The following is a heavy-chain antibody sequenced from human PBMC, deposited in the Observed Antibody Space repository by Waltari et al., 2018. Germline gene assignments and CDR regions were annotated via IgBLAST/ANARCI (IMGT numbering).Heavy chain of an antibody. J-gene: IGHJ6*02. D-gene: IGHD3-3*01. V-gene: IGHV1-8*03. Sequence: QVQLVQSGAELKNPGASVKVSCKASGYTFTSYDINWVRHATGQGCEWMGLKNPNSGNTGYEQTFQGRVTIIRNTYISTSYMELSSLRSEDTAVYYCARGKIVGVVYYYYGMDVWGQGTTVTVSS. CDR1: GYTFTSYD. CDR2: KNPNSGNT. CDR3: ARGKIVGVVYYYYGMDV.